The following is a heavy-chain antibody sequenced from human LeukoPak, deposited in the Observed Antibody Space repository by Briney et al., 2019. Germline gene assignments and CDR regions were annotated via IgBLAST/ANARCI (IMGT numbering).Heavy chain of an antibody. CDR1: GFTVSSNY. CDR2: IYSGGST. J-gene: IGHJ6*02. CDR3: ASTPRDGSYGMDV. D-gene: IGHD5-24*01. Sequence: PGGSLRLSCAASGFTVSSNYMSWVRQAPGKGLEWVSVIYSGGSTYYADSVKGRFTISRDNSKNTLYLQMNSLRAEDTAVYYCASTPRDGSYGMDVWGQGTTVTVSS. V-gene: IGHV3-66*01.